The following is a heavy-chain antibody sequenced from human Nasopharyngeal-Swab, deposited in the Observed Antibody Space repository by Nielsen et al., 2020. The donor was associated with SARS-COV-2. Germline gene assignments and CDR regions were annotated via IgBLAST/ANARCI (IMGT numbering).Heavy chain of an antibody. CDR1: GFTVSSNY. CDR2: IYSGGST. CDR3: ARTYYYGSGSYYSPPYYYYGMDV. V-gene: IGHV3-53*01. Sequence: GGSLRLSCAASGFTVSSNYMSWVRQAPGKGLEWVSVIYSGGSTYYADSVKGRFTISRDNSKNTLYLQMSSLRAEDTAVYYCARTYYYGSGSYYSPPYYYYGMDVWGQGTTVTVSS. J-gene: IGHJ6*02. D-gene: IGHD3-10*01.